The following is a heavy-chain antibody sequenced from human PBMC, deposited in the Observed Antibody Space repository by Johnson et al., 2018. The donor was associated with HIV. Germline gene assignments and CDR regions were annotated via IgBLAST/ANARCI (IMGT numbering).Heavy chain of an antibody. CDR1: GFTFSSYG. CDR2: IYNSGST. J-gene: IGHJ3*02. Sequence: QVQLVESGGGVVQPGGSLRLSCAASGFTFSSYGMHWVRQAPGKGLEWVSVIYNSGSTYYADSVKGRFTISRDNSKNTLYLQMNSLRVEDTAVYYCAREKIAAAGLDAFDIWGQGTMVIVSS. D-gene: IGHD6-13*01. CDR3: AREKIAAAGLDAFDI. V-gene: IGHV3-NL1*01.